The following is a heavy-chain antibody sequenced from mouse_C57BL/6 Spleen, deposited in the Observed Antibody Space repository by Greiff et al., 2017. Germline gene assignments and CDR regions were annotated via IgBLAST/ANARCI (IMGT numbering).Heavy chain of an antibody. V-gene: IGHV5-17*01. Sequence: EVQVVESGGGLVKPGGSLKLSCAASGFTFSDYGMHWVRQAPEKGLEWVAYISSGSSTIYYADTVKGRFTISRDNAKNTLLLQMTSLKSEDTAMXDCARQGGNCAMDYWGQGTSVTVSS. CDR3: ARQGGNCAMDY. J-gene: IGHJ4*01. CDR1: GFTFSDYG. CDR2: ISSGSSTI. D-gene: IGHD2-1*01.